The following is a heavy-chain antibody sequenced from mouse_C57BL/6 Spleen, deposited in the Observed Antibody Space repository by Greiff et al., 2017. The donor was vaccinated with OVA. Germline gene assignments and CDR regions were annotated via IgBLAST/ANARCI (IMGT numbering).Heavy chain of an antibody. D-gene: IGHD1-1*01. Sequence: QVQLKESGAELVRPGASVKLSCKASGYTFTDYYINWVKQRPGQGLEWIARIYPGSGNTYYNEKFKGKATLTAEKSSSTAYMQLSSLTSEDSAFYFCAGGFGNYYGSSYEYFDVWGTGTTVTVSS. V-gene: IGHV1-76*01. CDR3: AGGFGNYYGSSYEYFDV. CDR2: IYPGSGNT. CDR1: GYTFTDYY. J-gene: IGHJ1*03.